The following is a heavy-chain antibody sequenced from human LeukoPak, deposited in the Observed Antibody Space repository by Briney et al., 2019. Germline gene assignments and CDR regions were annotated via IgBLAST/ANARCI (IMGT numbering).Heavy chain of an antibody. D-gene: IGHD4-17*01. CDR1: GFTFSSYA. Sequence: PGGSLRLSCAASGFTFSSYAMSWVRQAPGKGLEWVSYISSSGSTIYYADSVKGRFTISRDNAKSSLYLQMNSLRAEDTAVYYCAREGALTVTKDAFDIWGQGTMVTVSS. CDR2: ISSSGSTI. V-gene: IGHV3-48*03. CDR3: AREGALTVTKDAFDI. J-gene: IGHJ3*02.